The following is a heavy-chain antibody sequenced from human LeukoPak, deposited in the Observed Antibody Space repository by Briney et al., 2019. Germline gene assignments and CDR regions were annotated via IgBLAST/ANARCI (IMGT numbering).Heavy chain of an antibody. V-gene: IGHV4-61*02. J-gene: IGHJ4*02. CDR2: IHTSGST. D-gene: IGHD5-18*01. CDR3: AREGGYSYGDAPLHFDY. CDR1: GYSISSGYY. Sequence: RASETLSLTCTVSGYSISSGYYWGWIRQPAGKGLEWIGRIHTSGSTNYNPSLKSRVTISVDTSKNQFSLKVTSVTAADTAVYYCAREGGYSYGDAPLHFDYWGQGTLVTVSS.